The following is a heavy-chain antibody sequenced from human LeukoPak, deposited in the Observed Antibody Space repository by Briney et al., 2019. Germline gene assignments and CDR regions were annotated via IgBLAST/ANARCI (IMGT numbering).Heavy chain of an antibody. D-gene: IGHD3-10*01. CDR1: GFTFSSYA. CDR3: ARAYGSGSLIPDY. CDR2: ISGSGGST. Sequence: GGSLRLSCAASGFTFSSYAMSWVRQAPGKGLEWVSAISGSGGSTYYADSVKGRFTISRDNAKNSLYLQMNSLRAEDTAVYYCARAYGSGSLIPDYWGQGTLVTVSS. V-gene: IGHV3-23*01. J-gene: IGHJ4*02.